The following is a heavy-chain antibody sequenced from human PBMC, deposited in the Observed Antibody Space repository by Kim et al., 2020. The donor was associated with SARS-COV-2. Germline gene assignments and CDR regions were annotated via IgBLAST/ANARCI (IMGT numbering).Heavy chain of an antibody. D-gene: IGHD3-9*01. CDR2: ICYSGST. J-gene: IGHJ6*01. V-gene: IGHV4-59*08. CDR3: ARHPSEILTRYSRLDYGM. CDR1: GFSISSYY. Sequence: SETLSLTCTVSGFSISSYYWSWIRQPPGKGLEWIGYICYSGSTTYNPSLKSRVTISVDTSKNQFSLKLSSVPAADTAVYYCARHPSEILTRYSRLDYGM.